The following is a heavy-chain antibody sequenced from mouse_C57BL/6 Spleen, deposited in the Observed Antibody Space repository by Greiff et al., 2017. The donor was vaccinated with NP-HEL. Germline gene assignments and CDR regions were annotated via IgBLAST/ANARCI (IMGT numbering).Heavy chain of an antibody. CDR1: GFTFSSYG. J-gene: IGHJ2*01. Sequence: EVMLVESGGDLVKPGGSLKLSCAASGFTFSSYGMSWVRQTPDKRLEWVATISSGGSYTYYPDSVKGRFTISRDNAKNTLYLQMSSLKSEDTAMYYCARDGDHFDYWGQGTTLTVSS. V-gene: IGHV5-6*01. CDR2: ISSGGSYT. D-gene: IGHD2-13*01. CDR3: ARDGDHFDY.